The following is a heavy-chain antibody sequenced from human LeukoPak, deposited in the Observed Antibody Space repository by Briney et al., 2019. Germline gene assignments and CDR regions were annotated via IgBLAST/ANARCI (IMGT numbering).Heavy chain of an antibody. D-gene: IGHD2-8*01. CDR2: INHSGST. Sequence: SQTLSLTCAVSGGSISSGGYYWSWIRQPPGKGLEWIGEINHSGSTNYNPSLKSRVTISVDTSKNQFSLKLSSVTAADTAVYYCARVYEEQKHWFDPWGQGTLVTVSS. CDR3: ARVYEEQKHWFDP. V-gene: IGHV4-30-2*01. J-gene: IGHJ5*02. CDR1: GGSISSGGYY.